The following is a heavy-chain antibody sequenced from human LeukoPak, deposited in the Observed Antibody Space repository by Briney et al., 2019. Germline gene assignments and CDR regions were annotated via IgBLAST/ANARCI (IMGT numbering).Heavy chain of an antibody. CDR1: EYTFTSYD. CDR3: AREVAGIALFNY. Sequence: GASVKVSCKASEYTFTSYDINWVRQATGQGLEWMGWMNPNSGNTGYAQKFQGRVTMTRDTSISTAYMELSSLRSEDTAVYYCAREVAGIALFNYWGQGTLVTVSS. D-gene: IGHD6-19*01. J-gene: IGHJ4*02. V-gene: IGHV1-8*01. CDR2: MNPNSGNT.